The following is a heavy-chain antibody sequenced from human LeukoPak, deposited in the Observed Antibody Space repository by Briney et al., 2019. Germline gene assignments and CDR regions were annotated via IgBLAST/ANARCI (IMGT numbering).Heavy chain of an antibody. CDR1: GYTFIGYY. J-gene: IGHJ5*02. D-gene: IGHD3-10*01. V-gene: IGHV1-2*02. CDR3: ARDARPSYYYGSGSLHNWFDP. Sequence: ASVKVSCKASGYTFIGYYMHWVRQAPGQGLEWMGWINPNSGGTNYAQKFQGRVTMTRDTSISTAYMELSRLRSDDTAVYYCARDARPSYYYGSGSLHNWFDPWGQGTLVTVSS. CDR2: INPNSGGT.